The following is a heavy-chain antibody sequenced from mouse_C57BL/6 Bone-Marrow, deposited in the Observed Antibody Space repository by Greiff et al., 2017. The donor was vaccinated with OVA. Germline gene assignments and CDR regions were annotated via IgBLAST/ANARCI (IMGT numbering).Heavy chain of an antibody. J-gene: IGHJ4*01. CDR3: ARGVYDYDGPYAMDY. CDR2: ILPSIGRT. V-gene: IGHV15-2*01. Sequence: QVQLKQSGSELRSPGSSVKLSCKDFDSEVFPIAYMSWVRQKPGHGFEWIGGILPSIGRTIYGEKFEDKATLDADTLSNTAYLELNSLTSEDSAIYYCARGVYDYDGPYAMDYWGQGTSVTVSS. D-gene: IGHD2-4*01. CDR1: DSEVFPIAY.